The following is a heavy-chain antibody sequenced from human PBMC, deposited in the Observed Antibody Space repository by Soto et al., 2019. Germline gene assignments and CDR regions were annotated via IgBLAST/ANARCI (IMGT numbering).Heavy chain of an antibody. CDR3: ATLYSSGYYFGSFDY. D-gene: IGHD3-22*01. CDR2: ICNSGTT. J-gene: IGHJ4*02. CDR1: GGSIRSYC. Sequence: SETLSLTCTVSGGSIRSYCWTWIQQPPGEGLEWIGCICNSGTTNYNPSLKSRVAISRDTHKNQFSLQLSSVTAADTAFYYCATLYSSGYYFGSFDYWGQGTLVTVSS. V-gene: IGHV4-59*08.